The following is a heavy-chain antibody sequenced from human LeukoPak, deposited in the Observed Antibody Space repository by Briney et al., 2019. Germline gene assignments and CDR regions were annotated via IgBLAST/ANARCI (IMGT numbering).Heavy chain of an antibody. CDR3: ARLGANEPAIQDAFDI. J-gene: IGHJ3*02. Sequence: SETLSLTCTVSGGSISGYYWSWIRQPPGKGLEWVGYISYSGSTNYNPSLNSRVTISVDTSKNQFSLKLSSVTAADTAVYYCARLGANEPAIQDAFDIWGQGTMVTVSS. CDR2: ISYSGST. V-gene: IGHV4-59*01. CDR1: GGSISGYY. D-gene: IGHD4-17*01.